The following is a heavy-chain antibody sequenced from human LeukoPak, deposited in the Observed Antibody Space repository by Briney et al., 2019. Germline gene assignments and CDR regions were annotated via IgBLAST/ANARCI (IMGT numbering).Heavy chain of an antibody. D-gene: IGHD6-13*01. CDR1: GFSFSSYW. CDR3: AKHSSSWHYFDY. CDR2: IKQDGSEE. J-gene: IGHJ4*02. Sequence: GGSLRLSCAASGFSFSSYWMSWVRQAPGKGLEWVANIKQDGSEEYYVDSVKGRFTISRDNAKNSLYLQMNSLRAEDTAVYYCAKHSSSWHYFDYWGQGTLVTVSS. V-gene: IGHV3-7*01.